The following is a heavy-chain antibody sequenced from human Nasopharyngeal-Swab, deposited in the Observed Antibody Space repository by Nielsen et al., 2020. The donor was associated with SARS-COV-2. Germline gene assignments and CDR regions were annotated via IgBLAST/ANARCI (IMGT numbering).Heavy chain of an antibody. J-gene: IGHJ6*02. D-gene: IGHD4-23*01. CDR2: ISGGAGTT. CDR3: AKDLRGVNFYRETYGFDV. CDR1: GFTFSGFA. V-gene: IGHV3-23*01. Sequence: GESLKISCVGSGFTFSGFAMSWVRQTPGKGLEWVSAISGGAGTTYYADSVKGRATVSRENHKNTMYLELNSLRAEDTAVYFCAKDLRGVNFYRETYGFDVWGQGTTVTVSS.